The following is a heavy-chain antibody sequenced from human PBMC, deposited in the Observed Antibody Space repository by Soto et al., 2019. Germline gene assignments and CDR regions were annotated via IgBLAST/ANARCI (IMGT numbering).Heavy chain of an antibody. CDR1: GFTFSSYA. D-gene: IGHD3-9*01. Sequence: GGSLRLSCAASGFTFSSYAMSWVRQAPGKGLEWVSAISATGGTTYYADSVKGRFTISRDNSKNTLYLQMNSLRAEDTAVYYCAKDRRGYFDWLLAPAENWGQGTLVTVSS. V-gene: IGHV3-23*01. CDR3: AKDRRGYFDWLLAPAEN. J-gene: IGHJ4*02. CDR2: ISATGGTT.